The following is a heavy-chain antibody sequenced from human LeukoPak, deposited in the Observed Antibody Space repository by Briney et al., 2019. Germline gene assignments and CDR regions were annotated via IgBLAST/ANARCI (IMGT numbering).Heavy chain of an antibody. CDR3: ASRSSDRALDY. CDR2: ITDSGDNT. V-gene: IGHV3-23*01. J-gene: IGHJ4*02. Sequence: GGSLRLSCVASGFTFSSYRMSWVRQAPGKGLECVSAITDSGDNTYYADSVKGRFTISRDNSKNTLFLQMNSLRAEDTAVYYCASRSSDRALDYWGQGALVTVSS. CDR1: GFTFSSYR.